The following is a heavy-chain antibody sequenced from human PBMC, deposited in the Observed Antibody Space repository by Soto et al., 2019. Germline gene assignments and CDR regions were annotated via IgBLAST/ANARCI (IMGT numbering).Heavy chain of an antibody. CDR3: TRDNGYESDY. V-gene: IGHV1-18*01. Sequence: QVQLVQSGAEVKKPGASVKVSCKASGYTFTIYGISWVRQAPGKGLEWMGWISAYNGNTNYAQKLQGSVTKTTDTSTRTAYMEMRSLRSDDTAVYYCTRDNGYESDYWGQGTLVTVSS. D-gene: IGHD5-12*01. J-gene: IGHJ4*02. CDR1: GYTFTIYG. CDR2: ISAYNGNT.